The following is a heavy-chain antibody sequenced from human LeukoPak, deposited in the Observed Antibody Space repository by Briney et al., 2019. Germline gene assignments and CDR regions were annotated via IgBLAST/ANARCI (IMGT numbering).Heavy chain of an antibody. V-gene: IGHV3-23*01. D-gene: IGHD5-18*01. CDR3: AKNGGYSYGLYYFDY. Sequence: GGTLRLSCAASGFTFSSYAMSWVRQAPGKGLEWVSAISGSGGSTYYADSVKGRFAISRDTSKNTLYLQMNSLRAEDTAVYYCAKNGGYSYGLYYFDYWGQGTLVTVSS. CDR1: GFTFSSYA. CDR2: ISGSGGST. J-gene: IGHJ4*02.